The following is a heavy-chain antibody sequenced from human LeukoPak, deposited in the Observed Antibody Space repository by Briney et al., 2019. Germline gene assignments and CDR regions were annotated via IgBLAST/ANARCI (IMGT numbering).Heavy chain of an antibody. CDR2: IYYSRST. J-gene: IGHJ6*03. D-gene: IGHD3-3*01. V-gene: IGHV4-59*01. CDR3: ASSVSYDFWSGYPYYYYYMDV. Sequence: PSETLSLTCTVSGGSISSYYWNWIRQPPGKGLEWIGYIYYSRSTNYNPSLKSRVTISVDTSKNQFSLKLSSVTAADTAVYYCASSVSYDFWSGYPYYYYYMDVWGKGTTVTVSS. CDR1: GGSISSYY.